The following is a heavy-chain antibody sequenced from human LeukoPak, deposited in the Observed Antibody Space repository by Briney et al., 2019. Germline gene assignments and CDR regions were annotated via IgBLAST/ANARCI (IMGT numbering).Heavy chain of an antibody. J-gene: IGHJ4*02. CDR3: ARERTGALDY. V-gene: IGHV3-7*01. CDR1: GFTFTSYW. Sequence: GGSLRLSCAASGFTFTSYWMSWARQAPGKGLEWVANIKQDGSEKYCADSVKGRFTISRDNTKNSLYLQMNSLRAEDTAVYYCARERTGALDYWGQGTLVTVSS. D-gene: IGHD7-27*01. CDR2: IKQDGSEK.